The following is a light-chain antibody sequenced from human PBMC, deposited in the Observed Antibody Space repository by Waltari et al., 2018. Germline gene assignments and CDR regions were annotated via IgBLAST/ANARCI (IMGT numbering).Light chain of an antibody. J-gene: IGKJ1*01. CDR3: QHYVRLPAT. Sequence: VLTQSPGTLSLSPVQIATLSCLASQSVSRAFAWYQQKPGQAPRLLIYDASSRATGIPDRFSGSGSGTDFSLTISRLEPEDFAVYYCQHYVRLPATFGQGTKVDIK. CDR1: QSVSRAF. V-gene: IGKV3-20*01. CDR2: DAS.